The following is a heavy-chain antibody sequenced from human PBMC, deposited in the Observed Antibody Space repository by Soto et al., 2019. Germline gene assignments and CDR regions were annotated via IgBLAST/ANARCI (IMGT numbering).Heavy chain of an antibody. V-gene: IGHV5-51*01. J-gene: IGHJ5*02. CDR1: GYSFTSYW. D-gene: IGHD6-13*01. CDR2: IYPGDSDT. Sequence: GESLKISCKGSGYSFTSYWIGWVRQMPGKGLEWMGIIYPGDSDTRYSPSFQGQVTISADKSISTAYLQWSSLKASDTAMYHCARRSIAAAGIIWFDPWGQGTLVTVSS. CDR3: ARRSIAAAGIIWFDP.